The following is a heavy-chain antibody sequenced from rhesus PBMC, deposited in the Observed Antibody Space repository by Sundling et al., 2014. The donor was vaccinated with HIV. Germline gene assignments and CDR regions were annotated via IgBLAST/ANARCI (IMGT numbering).Heavy chain of an antibody. D-gene: IGHD2-33*01. Sequence: QVTLKESGPALVKPTQTLTLTCTFSGFSLSSSGVGVGWIRQPPGKALEWLASIYWDDDKYYSTSLKSRLTISKDTSKNQVVLTMTNMDPVDTATYYCARRLGLRDTGPFDYWGQGVLVTVSS. J-gene: IGHJ4*01. CDR3: ARRLGLRDTGPFDY. CDR2: IYWDDDK. V-gene: IGHV2S1*01. CDR1: GFSLSSSGVG.